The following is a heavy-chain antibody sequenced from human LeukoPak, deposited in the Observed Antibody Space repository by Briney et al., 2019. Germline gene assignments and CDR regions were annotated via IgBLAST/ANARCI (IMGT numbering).Heavy chain of an antibody. Sequence: PSGTLSLTCAVSGGSISSGGYYWSWIRQPPGKGLEWIGYIYHSGSTYYNPSLKSRVTISVDRSKNQFSLKLSSVTAADTAVYYCAREQLSVVPAAINAFDIWGQGTMVTVSS. J-gene: IGHJ3*02. D-gene: IGHD2-2*01. CDR1: GGSISSGGYY. CDR2: IYHSGST. CDR3: AREQLSVVPAAINAFDI. V-gene: IGHV4-30-2*01.